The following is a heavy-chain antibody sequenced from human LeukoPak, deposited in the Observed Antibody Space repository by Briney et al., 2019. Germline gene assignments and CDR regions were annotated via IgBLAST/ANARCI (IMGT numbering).Heavy chain of an antibody. CDR2: IYSGGST. D-gene: IGHD3-9*01. CDR1: EFSVGSNY. J-gene: IGHJ4*02. CDR3: AKDRRRDDVLTGSFSD. V-gene: IGHV3-66*01. Sequence: GGSLRLSCAASEFSVGSNYMTWVRQAPGKGLEWVSLIYSGGSTYYADSVKGRFTIPRDNSKNTLYLQMNSLRAEDTAVYYCAKDRRRDDVLTGSFSDWGQGTLVTVSS.